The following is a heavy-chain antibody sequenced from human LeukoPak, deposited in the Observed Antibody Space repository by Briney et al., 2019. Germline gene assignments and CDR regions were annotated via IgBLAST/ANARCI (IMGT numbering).Heavy chain of an antibody. D-gene: IGHD3-10*01. CDR1: GYTFTSYD. Sequence: VASVKVSCKASGYTFTSYDINWVRQAPGQGLEWMGGIIPIFGTANYAQKFQGRVTITTDESTSTAYMELSSLRSEDTAVYYCARMYYYGSGSYSNSAHFDYWGQGTLVTVSS. CDR2: IIPIFGTA. CDR3: ARMYYYGSGSYSNSAHFDY. J-gene: IGHJ4*02. V-gene: IGHV1-69*05.